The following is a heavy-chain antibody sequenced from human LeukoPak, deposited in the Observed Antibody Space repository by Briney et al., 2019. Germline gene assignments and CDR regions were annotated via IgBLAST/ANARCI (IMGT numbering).Heavy chain of an antibody. CDR2: MNPNSGNT. CDR1: GYTFTSYD. J-gene: IGHJ6*02. D-gene: IGHD6-13*01. CDR3: ARADYSSSWYVYYYYYGMDV. V-gene: IGHV1-8*01. Sequence: ASVKVSCKASGYTFTSYDINWVRQATGQGLEWMGWMNPNSGNTGYAQKFQGRVTMTRNTSISTAYMELSSLRSEDTAVYYCARADYSSSWYVYYYYYGMDVWGQGTTVTVSS.